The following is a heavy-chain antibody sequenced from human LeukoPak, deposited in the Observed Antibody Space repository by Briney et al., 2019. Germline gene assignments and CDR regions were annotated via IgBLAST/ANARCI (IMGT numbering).Heavy chain of an antibody. D-gene: IGHD3-22*01. CDR3: ARDQRITQIVVVTDTFDI. CDR2: ISAYNGNT. Sequence: ASVKVSCRASDYTFTNYGIRWVRQAPGQGLEWMGWISAYNGNTIYAQKFQGRVTMTTDTSTSTAYMELRSLRSDDTAGYYCARDQRITQIVVVTDTFDIWGRGTMVTVSS. J-gene: IGHJ3*02. V-gene: IGHV1-18*01. CDR1: DYTFTNYG.